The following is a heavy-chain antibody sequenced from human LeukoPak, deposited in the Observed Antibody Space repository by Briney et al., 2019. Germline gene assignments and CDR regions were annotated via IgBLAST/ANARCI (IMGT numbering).Heavy chain of an antibody. CDR3: ARVEGAWEQRPKNNWFDP. J-gene: IGHJ5*02. CDR1: GITVSSVY. D-gene: IGHD1-26*01. Sequence: GGSLRLSCAASGITVSSVYLSWVRQAPGKGLEWVSVIYSGGSTFYTDSVRGRFTISRDNSKNTLFLQMNSLRAEDTAVYYCARVEGAWEQRPKNNWFDPWGQGTLVTVSS. V-gene: IGHV3-53*01. CDR2: IYSGGST.